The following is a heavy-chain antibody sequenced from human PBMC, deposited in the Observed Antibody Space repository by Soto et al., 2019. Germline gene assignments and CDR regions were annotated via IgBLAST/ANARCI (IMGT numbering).Heavy chain of an antibody. CDR3: ATARCQSRFRYYYDSSGGEFDY. D-gene: IGHD3-22*01. J-gene: IGHJ4*02. CDR2: FDPEDGET. CDR1: GYTLTKLS. Sequence: ASVKVSCKVSGYTLTKLSMHWVRQAPGKGLEWMGGFDPEDGETSYAQKFQGRVTMTEDTSTDTAYMELSSLRSEDTAVYYCATARCQSRFRYYYDSSGGEFDYWGQGTLVTVSS. V-gene: IGHV1-24*01.